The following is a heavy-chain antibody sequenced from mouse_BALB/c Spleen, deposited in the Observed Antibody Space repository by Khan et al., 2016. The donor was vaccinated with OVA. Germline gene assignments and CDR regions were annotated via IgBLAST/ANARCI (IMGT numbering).Heavy chain of an antibody. J-gene: IGHJ3*01. D-gene: IGHD2-10*02. Sequence: QVQLQQSGAELVKPGASVRLSCKASGYTFSSYYMYWVKQRPGQGLEWIGGINPSNGGTYFNEKFKTKATLTVDKSSSTASMQLSSLTSGDSEVFYGTRSVYANPFAYWGQGTLVTVSA. CDR1: GYTFSSYY. CDR3: TRSVYANPFAY. CDR2: INPSNGGT. V-gene: IGHV1S81*02.